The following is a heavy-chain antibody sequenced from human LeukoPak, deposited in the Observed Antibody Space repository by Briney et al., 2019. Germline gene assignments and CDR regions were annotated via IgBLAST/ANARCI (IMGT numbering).Heavy chain of an antibody. CDR1: GYTFTNYG. Sequence: GASVKVSCKASGYTFTNYGNSWVRQAPGQGLEWMGWISAYNGNTNYAQKLQGRVTMTTDTSTSTAYMELRSLRSDDTAVYYCARDGEDIVVVPAAPGPGWFDPWGQGTLVTVSS. D-gene: IGHD2-2*01. J-gene: IGHJ5*02. CDR3: ARDGEDIVVVPAAPGPGWFDP. V-gene: IGHV1-18*01. CDR2: ISAYNGNT.